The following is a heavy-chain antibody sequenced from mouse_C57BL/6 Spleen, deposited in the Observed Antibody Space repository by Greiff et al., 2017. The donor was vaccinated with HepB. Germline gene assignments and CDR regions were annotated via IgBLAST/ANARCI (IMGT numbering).Heavy chain of an antibody. CDR1: GFTFSDYG. CDR3: ARAMITYAMDY. J-gene: IGHJ4*01. CDR2: ISSGSSTI. Sequence: DVKLVESGGGLVKPGGSLKLSCAASGFTFSDYGMHWVRQAPEKGLEWVAYISSGSSTIYYADTVKGRFTISRDNAKNTLFLQMTSLRAEDTAMYYCARAMITYAMDYWGQGTSVTVSS. D-gene: IGHD2-4*01. V-gene: IGHV5-17*01.